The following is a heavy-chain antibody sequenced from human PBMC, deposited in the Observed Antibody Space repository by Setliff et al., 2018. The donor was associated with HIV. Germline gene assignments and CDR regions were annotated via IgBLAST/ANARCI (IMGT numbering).Heavy chain of an antibody. V-gene: IGHV4-39*07. CDR2: IYSGGTT. J-gene: IGHJ1*01. Sequence: PSETLSLTCTVSGGSISSSSYYWGWIRQPPGKGLEWIGNIYSGGTTYYNSSLRSRVTISVDTSKNQFSLKLNSVTAADTAVYYCARGPVYCGGRGDNCHGFQYWAQGTLVTVSS. D-gene: IGHD2-21*01. CDR3: ARGPVYCGGRGDNCHGFQY. CDR1: GGSISSSSYY.